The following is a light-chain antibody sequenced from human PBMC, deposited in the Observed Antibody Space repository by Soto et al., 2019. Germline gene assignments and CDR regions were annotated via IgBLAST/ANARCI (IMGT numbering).Light chain of an antibody. CDR3: QQSYSTLIT. CDR1: QSISSY. J-gene: IGKJ5*01. CDR2: AAS. V-gene: IGKV1-39*01. Sequence: DIQMTQSPSSLSASVGDRVTITCRASQSISSYLNWYQQKPGKAPKILIYAASSLQSGVPSRFSGSGSGTDFTLTISSLQPEDFATYYCQQSYSTLITFGQETRLEIK.